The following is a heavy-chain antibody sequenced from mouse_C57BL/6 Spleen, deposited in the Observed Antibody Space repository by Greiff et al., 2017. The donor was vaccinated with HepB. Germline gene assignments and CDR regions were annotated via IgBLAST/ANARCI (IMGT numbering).Heavy chain of an antibody. D-gene: IGHD2-2*01. CDR1: GYTFTSYW. Sequence: QVHVKQPGAELVMPGASVKLSCKASGYTFTSYWMHWVKQRPGQGLEWIGEIDPSDSYTNYNQKFKGKSTLTVDKSSSTAYMQLSSLTSEDSAVYYCARKLWLRRGDWYFDVWGTGTTVTVTS. CDR3: ARKLWLRRGDWYFDV. V-gene: IGHV1-69*01. CDR2: IDPSDSYT. J-gene: IGHJ1*03.